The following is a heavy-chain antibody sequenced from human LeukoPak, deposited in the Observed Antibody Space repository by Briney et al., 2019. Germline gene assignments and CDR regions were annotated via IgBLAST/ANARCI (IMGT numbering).Heavy chain of an antibody. D-gene: IGHD1-1*01. CDR1: GFTFSSYE. V-gene: IGHV3-48*03. J-gene: IGHJ5*02. Sequence: GGSLRLSCAASGFTFSSYEMNWVHQAPGKGLEWVSYISSSGSTIYYADSVKGRFTISRDNAKNSVYLQMNSLRGEDTAVYYCARDASRTGTTWGQGTLVTVSS. CDR3: ARDASRTGTT. CDR2: ISSSGSTI.